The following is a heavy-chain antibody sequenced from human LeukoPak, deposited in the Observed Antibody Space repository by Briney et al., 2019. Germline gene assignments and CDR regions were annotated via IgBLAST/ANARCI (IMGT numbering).Heavy chain of an antibody. CDR3: AKAYYGGAFDI. Sequence: GGSLRLSCAASGFTFDDYAMHWVRQAPGKGLEWVSGISWNSGSTGYADSVKGRFTISRDNAKNSLYLQMNSLRAEDTALYYCAKAYYGGAFDIWGQGTMVTVSS. D-gene: IGHD4-23*01. CDR2: ISWNSGST. V-gene: IGHV3-9*01. CDR1: GFTFDDYA. J-gene: IGHJ3*02.